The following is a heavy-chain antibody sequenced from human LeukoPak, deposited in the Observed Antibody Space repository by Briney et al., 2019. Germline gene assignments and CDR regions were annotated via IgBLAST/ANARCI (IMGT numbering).Heavy chain of an antibody. V-gene: IGHV1-2*02. D-gene: IGHD3-16*01. CDR1: GYTFTGYY. J-gene: IGHJ4*02. CDR2: ISPNSGGT. Sequence: EASVKVSCKASGYTFTGYYMHWVRQAPGQGLKWMGWISPNSGGTNYAQKSQGRVTMTRDTSISTAYMELSRLRSDDTAVYYCARDRVVSSYRCLPEGNYDVYWGQGTLVTVSS. CDR3: ARDRVVSSYRCLPEGNYDVY.